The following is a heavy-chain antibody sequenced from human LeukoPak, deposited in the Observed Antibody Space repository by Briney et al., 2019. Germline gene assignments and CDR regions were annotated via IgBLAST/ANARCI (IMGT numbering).Heavy chain of an antibody. D-gene: IGHD2-2*01. CDR1: GYTSINFG. V-gene: IGHV1-18*01. CDR3: ARDGTSTDDY. Sequence: ASVKVSCKTSGYTSINFGINWVRQAPGQGLEWMGWISGNNDNPNYGQKFQGRLTVTTDTSTSTAYMELRNLRFDDTAVYYCARDGTSTDDYWGQGTLVTVSS. J-gene: IGHJ4*02. CDR2: ISGNNDNP.